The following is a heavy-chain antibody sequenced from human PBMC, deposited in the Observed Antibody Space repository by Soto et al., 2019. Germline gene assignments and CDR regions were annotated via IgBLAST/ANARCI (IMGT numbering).Heavy chain of an antibody. CDR1: GGPISSGGYS. CDR2: IYHSGST. Sequence: SETLSLTCAVSGGPISSGGYSWSWVRQPPGKGLEWIGYIYHSGSTYYNPSLKSRVTISVDRSKNQFSLKLSSVTAADTAVYYCARVPSPWGQGTLVTVSS. CDR3: ARVPSP. V-gene: IGHV4-30-2*01. J-gene: IGHJ5*02.